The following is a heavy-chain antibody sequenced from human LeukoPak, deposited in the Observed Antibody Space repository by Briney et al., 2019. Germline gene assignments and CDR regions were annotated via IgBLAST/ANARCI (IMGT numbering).Heavy chain of an antibody. CDR3: ARVRECLRFKYPGSYNSSAFDI. Sequence: GGSLRLSCAASGFTFSSYGMHWVRQAPGKGLEWVAFIRYDGSNKYYADSVKGRFTISRDNSKNTLYLQMNSLRAEDTAVYYCARVRECLRFKYPGSYNSSAFDIWGQGTMDTVSS. CDR2: IRYDGSNK. D-gene: IGHD5/OR15-5a*01. V-gene: IGHV3-30*02. CDR1: GFTFSSYG. J-gene: IGHJ3*02.